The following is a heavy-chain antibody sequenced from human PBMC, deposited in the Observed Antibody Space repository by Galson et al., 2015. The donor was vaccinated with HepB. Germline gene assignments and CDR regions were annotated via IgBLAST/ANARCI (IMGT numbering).Heavy chain of an antibody. CDR1: GFTFSNCA. D-gene: IGHD2-15*01. CDR3: ARVFFPWADSPYYFHGMDV. J-gene: IGHJ6*02. CDR2: ISGRGGST. V-gene: IGHV3-23*01. Sequence: SLRLSCAASGFTFSNCAMSWVRQAPGKGLEWVSTISGRGGSTYYADSMKGRFTIPSDNAQNSAYLQINRLRVEDTAVYFCARVFFPWADSPYYFHGMDVWGQGTTVTVSS.